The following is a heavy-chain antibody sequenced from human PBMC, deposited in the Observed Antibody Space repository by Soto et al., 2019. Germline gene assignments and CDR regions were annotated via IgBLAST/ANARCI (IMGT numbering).Heavy chain of an antibody. D-gene: IGHD1-26*01. Sequence: RLSCAASGFTFSSYAMHWVRQAPGKGLEWVAVISYDGSNKYYADSVKGRFTISRDNSKNTLYLQMNSLRAEDTAVYYCAREGKKVGATGVGAFDIWGQGTMFTVSS. J-gene: IGHJ3*02. V-gene: IGHV3-30-3*01. CDR3: AREGKKVGATGVGAFDI. CDR1: GFTFSSYA. CDR2: ISYDGSNK.